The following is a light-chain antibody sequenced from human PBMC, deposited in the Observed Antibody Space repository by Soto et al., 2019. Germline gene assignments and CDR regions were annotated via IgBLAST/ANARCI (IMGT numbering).Light chain of an antibody. CDR1: RSDIGSNF. CDR3: AAWYDSLTGPV. Sequence: QSVLSQPPSASWTPGQTVIISCSGSRSDIGSNFVNWYQHLPGTAPKHLIYNSNRRPSGVPDRFSGSKSGTSASLAISGLQSEDEADYYCAAWYDSLTGPVFGTGTKVTVL. CDR2: NSN. J-gene: IGLJ1*01. V-gene: IGLV1-44*01.